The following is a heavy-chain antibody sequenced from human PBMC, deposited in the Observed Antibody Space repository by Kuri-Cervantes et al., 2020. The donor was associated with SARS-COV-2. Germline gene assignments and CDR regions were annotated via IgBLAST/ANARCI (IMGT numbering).Heavy chain of an antibody. CDR3: ARARIAAAGYNWFDP. V-gene: IGHV4-30-2*01. D-gene: IGHD6-13*01. Sequence: SETLSLTCTVSGGSISSGGYYWSWIRQPPGKGLEWIGYIYHSGSTYYNPSLKSRATISVDRSKNQFSLKLSSVTAADTAVYYCARARIAAAGYNWFDPWGQGTLVTVSS. J-gene: IGHJ5*02. CDR1: GGSISSGGYY. CDR2: IYHSGST.